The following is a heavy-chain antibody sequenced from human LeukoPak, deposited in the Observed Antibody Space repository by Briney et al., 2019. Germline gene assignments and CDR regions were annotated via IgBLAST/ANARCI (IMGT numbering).Heavy chain of an antibody. CDR3: ARDHQQTYYGSGSYGMDV. Sequence: GGSLRLSCAASGFTFSTYWMHWVRQAPGKGLVWVSRINSDGSDTSNADSVTGRFTISRDNAKNTLYLQMNSLRAEDTAVYYCARDHQQTYYGSGSYGMDVRGQGTTVTVSS. CDR1: GFTFSTYW. J-gene: IGHJ6*02. CDR2: INSDGSDT. D-gene: IGHD3-10*01. V-gene: IGHV3-74*01.